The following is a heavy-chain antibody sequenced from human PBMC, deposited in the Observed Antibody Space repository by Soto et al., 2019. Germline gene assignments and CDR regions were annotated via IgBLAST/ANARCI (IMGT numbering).Heavy chain of an antibody. CDR2: IYWDDDK. D-gene: IGHD6-19*01. Sequence: QITLKESGPTLVQPTQPLTLTCTFSGFSLSTSGVGVGWIRQPPGKALEWLALIYWDDDKRYSPFLKSRLNITKDTPKNQVVLTVTTMDPVDTATYYCAHRRSNGWYDFDYWGQGALVTVSS. V-gene: IGHV2-5*02. J-gene: IGHJ4*02. CDR3: AHRRSNGWYDFDY. CDR1: GFSLSTSGVG.